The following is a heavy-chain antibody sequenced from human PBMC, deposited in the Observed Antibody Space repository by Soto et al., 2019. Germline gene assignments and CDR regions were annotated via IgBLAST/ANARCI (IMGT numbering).Heavy chain of an antibody. CDR2: ISAYNGNT. J-gene: IGHJ4*02. Sequence: ASVKVSCKASGYTFTSYGISWVRQAPGQGLEWMGWISAYNGNTNYAQKLQGRVTMTTDTSTSTAYMELRSLRSDDTSVYYCARDYCSGGSCYYFDYWGKGTPGTV. CDR3: ARDYCSGGSCYYFDY. CDR1: GYTFTSYG. D-gene: IGHD2-15*01. V-gene: IGHV1-18*04.